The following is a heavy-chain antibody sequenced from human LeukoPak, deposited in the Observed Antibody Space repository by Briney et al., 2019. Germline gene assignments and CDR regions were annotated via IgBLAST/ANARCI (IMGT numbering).Heavy chain of an antibody. V-gene: IGHV3-73*01. Sequence: GGSLRLSCAASGFTFSGSLIHWVRQASGKGLEWAGLVRSKANSYATSYSASVKGRFTISRDDSKNTAYLQMNSLKTEDTAIYYCTSRGNYDSSYYMDVWGKGTTVTVSS. J-gene: IGHJ6*03. CDR1: GFTFSGSL. D-gene: IGHD3-22*01. CDR3: TSRGNYDSSYYMDV. CDR2: VRSKANSYAT.